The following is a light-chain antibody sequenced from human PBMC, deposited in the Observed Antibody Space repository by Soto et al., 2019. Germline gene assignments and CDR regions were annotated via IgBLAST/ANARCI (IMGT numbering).Light chain of an antibody. CDR2: WAS. CDR3: QQHFSPPFT. Sequence: DIVMTQSPDSLAVSLGERATINCKSSQSVLYSSNNKNHLAGYQQKPGQPPKLVLYWASTRESGVPDRFSGSGSGTDFTLAISSLQAEDVAIYSCQQHFSPPFTFGQGTNLEIK. CDR1: QSVLYSSNNKNH. V-gene: IGKV4-1*01. J-gene: IGKJ2*01.